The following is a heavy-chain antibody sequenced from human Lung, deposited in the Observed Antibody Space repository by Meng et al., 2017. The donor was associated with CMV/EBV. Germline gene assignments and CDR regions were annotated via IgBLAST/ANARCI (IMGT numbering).Heavy chain of an antibody. J-gene: IGHJ4*02. V-gene: IGHV4-38-2*02. Sequence: LXCTVSCDSISSGYYWGWIRQPPGKGLEWLGTIYQNGATYYNPSLRGRVTISVDTSKNQFSLGLTSVTAADTAVYYCARDLQRWLQSGAFDYWGQGXLVTVSS. CDR1: CDSISSGYY. CDR2: IYQNGAT. D-gene: IGHD5-24*01. CDR3: ARDLQRWLQSGAFDY.